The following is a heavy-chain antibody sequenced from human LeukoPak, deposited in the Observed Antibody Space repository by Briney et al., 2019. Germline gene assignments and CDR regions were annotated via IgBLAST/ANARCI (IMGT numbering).Heavy chain of an antibody. J-gene: IGHJ3*02. CDR2: ISSSPINTFI. V-gene: IGHV3-21*05. Sequence: GGSLRLSCAASGFSFSGSSMSWVRQAPGKGLEWLAYISSSPINTFIYYADSVKGRFTISRDKARSSLYMQLNSLRAEDTAVYYCAKAGHFDWLLSPNTDAFDIWGQGTMVTVSS. CDR3: AKAGHFDWLLSPNTDAFDI. D-gene: IGHD3-9*01. CDR1: GFSFSGSS.